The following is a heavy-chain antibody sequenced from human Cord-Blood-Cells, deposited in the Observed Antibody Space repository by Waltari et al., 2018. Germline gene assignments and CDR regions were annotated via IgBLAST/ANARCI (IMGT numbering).Heavy chain of an antibody. Sequence: QMQLVQTGPEVKQPGTAVKVSCKASGATLPSSAGQCVRQARGQRLEWIGWIVVGSGNTNYAQKLQERVTITRDMSTSTAYVELSSLRSEDTAVYYCAASRFYTDFCSGPDYWGQGTLVTVSS. J-gene: IGHJ4*02. CDR2: IVVGSGNT. CDR3: AASRFYTDFCSGPDY. V-gene: IGHV1-58*01. CDR1: GATLPSSA. D-gene: IGHD3-3*01.